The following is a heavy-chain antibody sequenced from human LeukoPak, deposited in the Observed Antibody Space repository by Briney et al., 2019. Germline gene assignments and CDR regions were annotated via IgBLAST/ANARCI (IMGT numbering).Heavy chain of an antibody. CDR2: INPNSGGT. J-gene: IGHJ5*02. CDR3: ARGFGGDP. V-gene: IGHV1-2*02. D-gene: IGHD4-23*01. CDR1: GYTFTAYY. Sequence: ASVKVSCKASGYTFTAYYLHWVRQAPGQGLEWMGWINPNSGGTNYAQSFQGRVSMTRDTSISTAYMELSRLTSGDTALYYCARGFGGDPWGQGTLVTVSS.